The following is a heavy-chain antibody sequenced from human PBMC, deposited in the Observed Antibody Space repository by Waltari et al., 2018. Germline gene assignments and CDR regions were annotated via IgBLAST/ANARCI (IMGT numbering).Heavy chain of an antibody. V-gene: IGHV3-74*01. Sequence: EVQLVESGGGLVQPGGSLRLSCAASGFTFSTYWMNWVRQAPGKGLVWVSRINNDGSSTSYADSVKGRSTISSDNARNTLYLQMSSLRVEDTAVYYCARDYGMDVWGQGTTVTVSS. CDR2: INNDGSST. J-gene: IGHJ6*02. CDR3: ARDYGMDV. CDR1: GFTFSTYW.